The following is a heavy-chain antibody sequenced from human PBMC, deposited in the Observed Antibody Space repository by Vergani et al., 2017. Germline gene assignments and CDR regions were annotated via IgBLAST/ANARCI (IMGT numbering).Heavy chain of an antibody. CDR1: GYTFSNYY. Sequence: QVQVVQSGAEVKKSGASVKVSCKTSGYTFSNYYMHWVRQAPGQGLEWMGIINPSGGHTNYAQKFQGRVTMTRDTSTSTVDMELSSLRSEDTAIYYCARRDYGIFTGYRYWGQGTLVTVSA. CDR2: INPSGGHT. D-gene: IGHD3-9*01. CDR3: ARRDYGIFTGYRY. V-gene: IGHV1-46*03. J-gene: IGHJ4*02.